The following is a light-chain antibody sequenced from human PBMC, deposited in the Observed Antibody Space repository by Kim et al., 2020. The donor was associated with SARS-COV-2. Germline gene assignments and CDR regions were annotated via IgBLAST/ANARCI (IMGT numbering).Light chain of an antibody. J-gene: IGLJ2*01. V-gene: IGLV3-25*03. CDR2: KXX. CDR1: AXPNXY. Sequence: GQTARITXXADAXPNXYAYWYQQXPXQAPVLVIYKXXXRPSGVPERFSGXSSGTTVTLTIXGVQAEDXXDYYCQSADSSGTYVVFGGGTKVTVL. CDR3: QSADSSGTYVV.